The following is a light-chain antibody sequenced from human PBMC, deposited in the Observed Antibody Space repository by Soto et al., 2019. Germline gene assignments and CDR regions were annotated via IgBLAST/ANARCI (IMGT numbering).Light chain of an antibody. CDR3: SSYTTTNTRYV. V-gene: IGLV2-14*03. Sequence: QSALTQPASVSGSPGQSITISCTGTSSDVGGYNYVSWYQQHPGKAPKVMIYNVSDRPSGVSNRFSGSKSGNTASLTISGLQVEDEADYYCSSYTTTNTRYVFGTGTKVTVL. CDR2: NVS. J-gene: IGLJ1*01. CDR1: SSDVGGYNY.